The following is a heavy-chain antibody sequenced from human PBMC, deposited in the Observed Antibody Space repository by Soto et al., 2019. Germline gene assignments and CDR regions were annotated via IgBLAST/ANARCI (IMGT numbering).Heavy chain of an antibody. Sequence: ASVKVSGKASGGTFSSYAISCVRQAHRQGLEWMGWINPKSGGTMYPQKFQGRVTMTWDTSISTAYMALTRLRSDDTAVYYCARDLAKGGGSAGFDYWGQGTLVTVSS. CDR1: GGTFSSYA. D-gene: IGHD1-26*01. J-gene: IGHJ4*02. CDR2: INPKSGGT. V-gene: IGHV1-2*02. CDR3: ARDLAKGGGSAGFDY.